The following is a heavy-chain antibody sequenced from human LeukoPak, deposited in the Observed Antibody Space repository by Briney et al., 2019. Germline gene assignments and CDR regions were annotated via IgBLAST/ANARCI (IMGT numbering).Heavy chain of an antibody. CDR1: GFPFSDYW. V-gene: IGHV3-21*01. Sequence: GGSLRLSCEVSGFPFSDYWMSWVRQAPGKGLEWVSSVSRRSSFIFYADSVQGRFTISRDDAKDSLFLQMNSLRAEDTAVYYCARVSDAYDYFFDYWGQGTLVTVSS. CDR2: VSRRSSFI. CDR3: ARVSDAYDYFFDY. J-gene: IGHJ4*02. D-gene: IGHD5-12*01.